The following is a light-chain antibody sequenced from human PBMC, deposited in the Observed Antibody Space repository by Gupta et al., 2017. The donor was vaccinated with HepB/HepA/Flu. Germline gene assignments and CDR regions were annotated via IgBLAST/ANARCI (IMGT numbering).Light chain of an antibody. V-gene: IGKV4-1*01. CDR2: LAS. CDR3: QQHYTTPT. CDR1: QNILSSSNNKNY. Sequence: IVMTQSPDSLAVSLGERATVNCKSSQNILSSSNNKNYLAWYQQKPGLPPKLLITLASTRQSGVPDRFSGGGYGTDFTLTSSSLQAEDVAVYYCQQHYTTPTFGQGTKVEIK. J-gene: IGKJ1*01.